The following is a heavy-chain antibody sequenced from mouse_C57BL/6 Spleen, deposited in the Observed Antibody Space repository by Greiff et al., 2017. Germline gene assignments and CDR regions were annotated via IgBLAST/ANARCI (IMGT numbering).Heavy chain of an antibody. CDR3: ARNRGSNDDYFDY. Sequence: QVQLQQSGPGLVAPSQSLSITCTVSGFSLTSYAISWVRQPPGKGLEWLGVIWTGGGTNYNSALKSRLSISKDNSKSQVFLKMNSLQTDDTARYYCARNRGSNDDYFDYWGQGTTLTVSS. V-gene: IGHV2-9-1*01. CDR1: GFSLTSYA. J-gene: IGHJ2*01. CDR2: IWTGGGT. D-gene: IGHD2-12*01.